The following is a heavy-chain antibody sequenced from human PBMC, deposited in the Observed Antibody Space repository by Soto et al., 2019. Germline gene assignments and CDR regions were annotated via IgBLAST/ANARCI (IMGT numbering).Heavy chain of an antibody. V-gene: IGHV2-5*02. CDR2: IYWDDDR. D-gene: IGHD2-8*02. CDR3: ARSRGGDGSGWDGGVFDY. CDR1: GFSLSTSGVG. J-gene: IGHJ4*02. Sequence: QITLKESGPTRVKPTQTLALTCNFSGFSLSTSGVGVGWIRQPPGKALECLGIIYWDDDRRYSPSLKNRLTITKATSKNEVVLIMTNMDPDETGTYYCARSRGGDGSGWDGGVFDYWGQGFLVTVSS.